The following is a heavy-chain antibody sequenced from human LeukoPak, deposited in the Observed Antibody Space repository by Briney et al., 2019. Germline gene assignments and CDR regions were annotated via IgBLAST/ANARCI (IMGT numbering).Heavy chain of an antibody. CDR1: GFTVSSNY. CDR2: MYSGGST. D-gene: IGHD6-13*01. V-gene: IGHV3-53*01. Sequence: PGGSLRLSCAASGFTVSSNYMRWLRQAPGKGLEWVSVMYSGGSTYYADSVKGRFTISRDNSKNTPYLQMNSLRAEDTAVYYCAGIMWQQLISDYWGQGTLVTVSS. CDR3: AGIMWQQLISDY. J-gene: IGHJ4*02.